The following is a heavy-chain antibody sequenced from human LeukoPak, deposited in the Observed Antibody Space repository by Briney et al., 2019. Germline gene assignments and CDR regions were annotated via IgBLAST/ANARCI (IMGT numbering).Heavy chain of an antibody. Sequence: PGRSLRLSCAASGFTFSRYGMHWLRQAPGKGLEWVAVISYDGGNKYYADSVKGRFTISRDNSKNTLYLQMNSLRAEDTAVYYCAEGFCSNSCYDDYWGQGTLVTVSS. CDR2: ISYDGGNK. D-gene: IGHD2-2*01. CDR1: GFTFSRYG. J-gene: IGHJ4*02. CDR3: AEGFCSNSCYDDY. V-gene: IGHV3-30*18.